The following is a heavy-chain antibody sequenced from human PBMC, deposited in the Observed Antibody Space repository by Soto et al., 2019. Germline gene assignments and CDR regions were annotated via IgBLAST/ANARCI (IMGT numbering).Heavy chain of an antibody. V-gene: IGHV1-2*02. CDR2: INPNSGGT. CDR1: GYTFTGYY. J-gene: IGHJ4*02. D-gene: IGHD3-22*01. CDR3: ARTYYYDSSGYG. Sequence: ASVKVSCKASGYTFTGYYMHWVRQAPGQGLEWMGWINPNSGGTNYAQKFQGRVTMTRDTSTSTAYMELSRLRSDDTAVYYCARTYYYDSSGYGWGQGILVYVSS.